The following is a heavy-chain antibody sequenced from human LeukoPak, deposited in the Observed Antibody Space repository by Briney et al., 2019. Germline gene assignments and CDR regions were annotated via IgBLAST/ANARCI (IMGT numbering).Heavy chain of an antibody. Sequence: SVKVSCKASGGTFSSYAISWVRQAPGQGLEWMGRIIPIFGIANYAQKFQGRVTITADKSTSTAYTELSSLRSEDTAVYYCARDSEDIVVVPADPYYGMDVWGQGTTVTVSS. CDR3: ARDSEDIVVVPADPYYGMDV. V-gene: IGHV1-69*04. CDR1: GGTFSSYA. CDR2: IIPIFGIA. J-gene: IGHJ6*02. D-gene: IGHD2-2*01.